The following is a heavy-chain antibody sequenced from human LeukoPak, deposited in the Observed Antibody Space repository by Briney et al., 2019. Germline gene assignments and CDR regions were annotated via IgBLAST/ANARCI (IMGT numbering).Heavy chain of an antibody. D-gene: IGHD6-13*01. CDR3: ASAEPRGIIWYPY. Sequence: SGTLSLTCAVSGYSISSGHWWSWVRQPPGKGLEWIGEIYHSGSTNYNPSLKSRVTMSVDKSKNQFSLKLSSVTAADTAVYYCASAEPRGIIWYPYWGQGTLVTVSS. V-gene: IGHV4-4*02. CDR2: IYHSGST. J-gene: IGHJ4*02. CDR1: GYSISSGHW.